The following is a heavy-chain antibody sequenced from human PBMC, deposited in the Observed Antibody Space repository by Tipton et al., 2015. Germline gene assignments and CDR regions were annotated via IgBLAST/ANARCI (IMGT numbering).Heavy chain of an antibody. CDR3: ARGYISSWGDY. CDR2: IWYDESHK. V-gene: IGHV3-33*08. D-gene: IGHD6-6*01. Sequence: QVRLVQSGGGVVQPGTSLRLSCAASGFDFSIYGMHWVRQAPGKGLEWVAVIWYDESHKFYADSVEGRFTISRDNSKNTVYLQMNSLRVEDTAVYYCARGYISSWGDYWGQGTLVTVSS. CDR1: GFDFSIYG. J-gene: IGHJ4*02.